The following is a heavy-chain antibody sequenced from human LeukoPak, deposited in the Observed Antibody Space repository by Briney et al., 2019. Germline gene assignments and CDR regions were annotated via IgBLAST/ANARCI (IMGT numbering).Heavy chain of an antibody. CDR2: IYYSGST. V-gene: IGHV4-61*08. CDR1: GGSISSGDNY. Sequence: SQTLSLTCTVSGGSISSGDNYWSWIRQPPGKGLEWIGYIYYSGSTNYNPSLKSRVTISVDTSKNQFSLKLSSVTAADTAVYYCARRNDDSSGYDDTFDYWGQGTLVTVSS. J-gene: IGHJ4*02. CDR3: ARRNDDSSGYDDTFDY. D-gene: IGHD3-22*01.